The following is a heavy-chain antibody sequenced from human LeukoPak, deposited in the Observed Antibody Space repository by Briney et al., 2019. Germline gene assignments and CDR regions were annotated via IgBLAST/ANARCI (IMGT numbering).Heavy chain of an antibody. Sequence: PGGSLRLSCAASGFTLSAYAMTWVRQAPGKGLEWVSTFSGTGANTYLADAVEGRFTISRDNSRNILYLHMDSLRGEDTAVYYCARDGYNNIALDYWGQGTLVTVSS. V-gene: IGHV3-23*01. CDR3: ARDGYNNIALDY. D-gene: IGHD5-24*01. CDR1: GFTLSAYA. CDR2: FSGTGANT. J-gene: IGHJ4*02.